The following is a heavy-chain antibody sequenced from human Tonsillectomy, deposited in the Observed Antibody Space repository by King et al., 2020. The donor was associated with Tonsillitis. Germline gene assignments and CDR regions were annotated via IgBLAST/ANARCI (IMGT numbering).Heavy chain of an antibody. D-gene: IGHD3-22*01. J-gene: IGHJ3*02. V-gene: IGHV3-9*01. CDR1: GFTFDDYA. CDR3: AKTEHHYYYDSSALGDAFDI. Sequence: VQLVESGGGLVQPGRSLRLSCAASGFTFDDYAMHWVRQAPGKGLEWVSGISWNSGSIGYADSVKGRFTISRDNAKNSLYLQMNSLRAEDTALYYCAKTEHHYYYDSSALGDAFDIWGQGTMVTVSS. CDR2: ISWNSGSI.